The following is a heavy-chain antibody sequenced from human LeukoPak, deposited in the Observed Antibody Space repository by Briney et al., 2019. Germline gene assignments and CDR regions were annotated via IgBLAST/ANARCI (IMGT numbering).Heavy chain of an antibody. V-gene: IGHV1-2*02. Sequence: ASVKVSCKASGYTFTGFYMHWVRQAPGQGLEWMGWINPNSGGTNYAQKFQGRVTMTRDTSISTAYMELSRLRSDDTAVYYCARDHREFGGVIATDHNWFDPWGRGTLVTVSS. CDR3: ARDHREFGGVIATDHNWFDP. J-gene: IGHJ5*02. CDR1: GYTFTGFY. CDR2: INPNSGGT. D-gene: IGHD3-16*02.